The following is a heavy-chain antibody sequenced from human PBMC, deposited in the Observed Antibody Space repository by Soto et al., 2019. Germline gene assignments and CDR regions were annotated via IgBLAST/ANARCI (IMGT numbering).Heavy chain of an antibody. CDR3: ARSVVVTAVVLSEEHYYYYYGMDV. CDR2: IIPIFGTA. V-gene: IGHV1-69*13. D-gene: IGHD2-21*02. CDR1: GGTFSSYA. J-gene: IGHJ6*02. Sequence: GASVKVSCKASGGTFSSYAISWVRQAPGQGLEWMGGIIPIFGTANYAQKFQGRVTITADESTSTAYMELSSLRSEDTAVYYCARSVVVTAVVLSEEHYYYYYGMDVWGQGTTVTVSS.